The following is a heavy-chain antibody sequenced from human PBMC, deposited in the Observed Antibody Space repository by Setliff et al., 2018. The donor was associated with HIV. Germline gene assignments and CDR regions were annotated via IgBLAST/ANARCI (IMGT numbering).Heavy chain of an antibody. D-gene: IGHD1-7*01. CDR2: IYHSGST. V-gene: IGHV4-4*02. J-gene: IGHJ4*02. CDR3: ARWRDNWNSGFDY. CDR1: GGSISSTNW. Sequence: PSETLSLTCAASGGSISSTNWWSWVRQPPGKGLEWIGEIYHSGSTNYNPSLKSRVTISVDTSKNQFSLKLSSVTAADTAVYYCARWRDNWNSGFDYWGQGTLVTVSS.